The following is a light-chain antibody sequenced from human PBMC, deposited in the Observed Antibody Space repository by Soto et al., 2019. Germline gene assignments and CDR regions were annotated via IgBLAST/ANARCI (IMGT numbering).Light chain of an antibody. CDR1: QSLSSSS. CDR2: GAS. CDR3: QQYDSTPWT. V-gene: IGKV3-20*01. J-gene: IGKJ1*01. Sequence: EIVMTQSPATLSVSPGERAALSCRASQSLSSSSLAWYQQKPGHGPRLLIYGASRRATGIPDRFSASESGTDFTLTISSLEPEDFAVYFCQQYDSTPWTFGQGTKVDIK.